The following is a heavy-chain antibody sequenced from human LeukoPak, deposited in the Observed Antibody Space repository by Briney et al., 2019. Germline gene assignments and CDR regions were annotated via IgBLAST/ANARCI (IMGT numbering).Heavy chain of an antibody. J-gene: IGHJ4*02. D-gene: IGHD6-19*01. CDR2: INTNTGNP. V-gene: IGHV7-4-1*02. Sequence: GASVKVPCKASGGTFSSYAISWVRQAPGQGLEWMGWINTNTGNPTYAQGFTGRFVFSLDTSVSTAYLQISSLKAEDTAVYYCARGLEIAVAGTYDYWGQGTLVTVSS. CDR1: GGTFSSYA. CDR3: ARGLEIAVAGTYDY.